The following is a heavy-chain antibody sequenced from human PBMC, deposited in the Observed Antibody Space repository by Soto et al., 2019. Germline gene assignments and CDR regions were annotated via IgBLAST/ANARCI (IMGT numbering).Heavy chain of an antibody. CDR2: IYHSGST. J-gene: IGHJ6*02. D-gene: IGHD3-10*01. CDR3: ARVRGSYYYATDV. Sequence: PSETLSLTCAVSGGSISSSNWWSWVRQPPGKGLEWIGEIYHSGSTNYNPSLKSRVTISVDKSKNQFSLKLSSVTAADTAVYYCARVRGSYYYATDVWGQGTTVTVSS. V-gene: IGHV4-4*02. CDR1: GGSISSSNW.